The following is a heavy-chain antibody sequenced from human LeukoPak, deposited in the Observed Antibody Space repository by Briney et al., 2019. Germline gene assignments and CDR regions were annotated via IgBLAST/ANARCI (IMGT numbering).Heavy chain of an antibody. J-gene: IGHJ6*03. CDR1: GDSISNFY. D-gene: IGHD6-13*01. CDR2: IHINGDT. Sequence: SETLSLTCTVSGDSISNFYWSWTRQPAGKGLEWIGRIHINGDTHYNPSLNSRVTMSLDTSKNQFSLKVNSVTAADTAVYFCARGGRYMSASWYRSVYYYMDVWGKGTTVTVSS. V-gene: IGHV4-4*07. CDR3: ARGGRYMSASWYRSVYYYMDV.